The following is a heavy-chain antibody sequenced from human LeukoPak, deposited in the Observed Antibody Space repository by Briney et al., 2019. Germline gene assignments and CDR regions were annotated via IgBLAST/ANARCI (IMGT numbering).Heavy chain of an antibody. J-gene: IGHJ2*01. Sequence: PSQTLSLTCTVSGGSISSGSYYWSWIRQPAGKGLEWIGRIYTSGSTNYNPSLKSRVTISVDTSKNRFSLKLSSVTAADTAVYYCARAYYYDSSGYYAYWYFDLWGRGTLVTVSS. CDR2: IYTSGST. CDR1: GGSISSGSYY. V-gene: IGHV4-61*02. D-gene: IGHD3-22*01. CDR3: ARAYYYDSSGYYAYWYFDL.